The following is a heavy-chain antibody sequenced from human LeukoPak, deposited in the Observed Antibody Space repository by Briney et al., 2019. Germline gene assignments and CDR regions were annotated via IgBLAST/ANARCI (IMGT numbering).Heavy chain of an antibody. D-gene: IGHD6-13*01. CDR2: INSDGSST. CDR1: GFTFSSYW. J-gene: IGHJ4*02. CDR3: ARDEYSSSWGQYYFDY. Sequence: PGGSLRLSCAAPGFTFSSYWMHWVRQAPGKGRGWVSRINSDGSSTSYADSVKGRFTISRDNAKNTLYLQMNSLRAEDTAVYYCARDEYSSSWGQYYFDYWGQGTLVTVSS. V-gene: IGHV3-74*01.